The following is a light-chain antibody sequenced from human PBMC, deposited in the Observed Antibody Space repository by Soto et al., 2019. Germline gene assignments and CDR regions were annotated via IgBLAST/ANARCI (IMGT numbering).Light chain of an antibody. Sequence: QSALTQPASVSGSPGQSITISCTGTSSDVGGYNYVSWYQQYPGKAPKLMIYDVSNRPSGVSNRLSGSKSGNTASLTISGLPVDAEADYYCSSYTGSSTLVFGGWTKLTFL. CDR3: SSYTGSSTLV. CDR1: SSDVGGYNY. J-gene: IGLJ2*01. CDR2: DVS. V-gene: IGLV2-14*03.